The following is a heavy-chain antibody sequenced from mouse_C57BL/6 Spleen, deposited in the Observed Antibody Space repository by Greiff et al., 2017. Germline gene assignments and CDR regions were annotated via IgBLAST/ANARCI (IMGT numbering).Heavy chain of an antibody. CDR3: APSHYYGSRDWYFDV. Sequence: VQLQQSGPELVKPGASVKMSCKASGYTFTDYNMHWVKQSHGKSLEWIGYINPNNGGTSYNQKFKGKATLTVNKSSSTAYMELRSLTSEDSAVYYCAPSHYYGSRDWYFDVWGTGTTVTVSS. D-gene: IGHD1-1*01. CDR1: GYTFTDYN. J-gene: IGHJ1*03. CDR2: INPNNGGT. V-gene: IGHV1-22*01.